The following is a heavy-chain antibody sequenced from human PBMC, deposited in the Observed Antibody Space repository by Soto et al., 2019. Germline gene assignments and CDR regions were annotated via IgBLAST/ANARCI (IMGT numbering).Heavy chain of an antibody. D-gene: IGHD6-13*01. Sequence: QVHLQESGPGLVKSSQTLSLTCSVSGASINSGGFYWSWVRQFPGKGMEWIGYIDYRGRTFYNTSLKSRATISRDTSKNQFSREVNSVTAADTAVFFCARVSAAGTRWFDPWGQGTLVTVSS. CDR1: GASINSGGFY. J-gene: IGHJ5*02. V-gene: IGHV4-31*03. CDR3: ARVSAAGTRWFDP. CDR2: IDYRGRT.